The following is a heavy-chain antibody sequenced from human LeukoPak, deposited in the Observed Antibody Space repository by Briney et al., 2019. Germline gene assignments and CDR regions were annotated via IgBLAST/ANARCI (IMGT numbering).Heavy chain of an antibody. CDR2: IIPIFGSA. Sequence: SVKVSCKASGGTFRSYTITWVRQAPGQGLEWMGGIIPIFGSANYAQKFQGRVTITADESTSTAYMELSSLRSEDTAVYYCATATMVRDVHFDYWGQGTLVTVSS. J-gene: IGHJ4*02. D-gene: IGHD3-10*01. CDR1: GGTFRSYT. V-gene: IGHV1-69*01. CDR3: ATATMVRDVHFDY.